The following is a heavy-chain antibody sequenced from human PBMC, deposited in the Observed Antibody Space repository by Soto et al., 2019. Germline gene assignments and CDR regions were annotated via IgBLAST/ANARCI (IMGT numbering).Heavy chain of an antibody. CDR3: AKAGFSSIWSPTHFEY. J-gene: IGHJ4*02. V-gene: IGHV3-23*01. D-gene: IGHD6-13*01. CDR1: GFTFTSYA. CDR2: ISGTGYNT. Sequence: EVQLLESGGGLVQPGGSLRLSCAASGFTFTSYAMHWVRLAPGKGLEWVSAISGTGYNTYYADSVKGRFTISSDNTKNTLYLQMNSMRAEDTAVYYCAKAGFSSIWSPTHFEYWGQGTLVNVSS.